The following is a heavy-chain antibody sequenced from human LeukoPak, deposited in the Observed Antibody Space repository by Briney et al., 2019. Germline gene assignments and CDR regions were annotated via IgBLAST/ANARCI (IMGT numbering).Heavy chain of an antibody. CDR1: GYTFTGYY. V-gene: IGHV1-2*02. J-gene: IGHJ4*02. CDR2: INPNSGGT. CDR3: ARSRIAAAGIGFDY. Sequence: ASVKVSCKASGYTFTGYYMHWVRQAPGQGLEWMGWINPNSGGTNYAQKFQGRVTMTRNTSISTAYMELSSLRSEDTAVYYCARSRIAAAGIGFDYWGQGALVTVSS. D-gene: IGHD6-13*01.